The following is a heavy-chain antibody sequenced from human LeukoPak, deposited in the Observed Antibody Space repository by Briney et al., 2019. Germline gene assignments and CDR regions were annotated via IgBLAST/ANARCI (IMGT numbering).Heavy chain of an antibody. CDR2: ISGSGGST. J-gene: IGHJ4*02. D-gene: IGHD5-24*01. CDR1: GFTFSSYA. Sequence: GGSQRLSCAASGFTFSSYAMSWVRQAPGKGLEWVSAISGSGGSTYYADSVKGRFTISRDNSKNTLYLQMNSLRAEDTAVYYCAKTVLSRRWATTDYWGQGTLVTVSS. V-gene: IGHV3-23*01. CDR3: AKTVLSRRWATTDY.